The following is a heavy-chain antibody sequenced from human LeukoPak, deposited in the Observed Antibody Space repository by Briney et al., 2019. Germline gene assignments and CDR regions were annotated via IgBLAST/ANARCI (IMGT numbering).Heavy chain of an antibody. CDR3: AKNNWNDMPFVDY. J-gene: IGHJ4*02. Sequence: GGSLRLSCAASGFTFRNSAMSWVRQAPGKGLEWVTTISGTGVGTFYADSVKGRLTISRDNPKNTLYLKMNSLRAEDTAVYYCAKNNWNDMPFVDYWGQGTLVTVSS. V-gene: IGHV3-23*01. D-gene: IGHD1-20*01. CDR1: GFTFRNSA. CDR2: ISGTGVGT.